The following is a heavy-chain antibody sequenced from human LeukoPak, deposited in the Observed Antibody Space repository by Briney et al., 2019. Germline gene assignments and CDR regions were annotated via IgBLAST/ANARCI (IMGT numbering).Heavy chain of an antibody. Sequence: GGSLRLSCAASGFTFSSYAMNWVRLSAGKGLEWVSAITDNGNTTYYADSVQGRFTISRDNSKNTLYLQMNSPGVEDTAVYYCATLRLSDHFDYWGQGTLVTVSS. CDR2: ITDNGNTT. D-gene: IGHD2-15*01. J-gene: IGHJ4*02. CDR1: GFTFSSYA. CDR3: ATLRLSDHFDY. V-gene: IGHV3-23*05.